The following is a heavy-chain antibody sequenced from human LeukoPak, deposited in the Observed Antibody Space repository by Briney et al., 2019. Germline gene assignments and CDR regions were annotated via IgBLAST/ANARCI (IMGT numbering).Heavy chain of an antibody. CDR1: GYTFTSYY. J-gene: IGHJ6*03. CDR3: ARSLGTYYYYMDV. Sequence: AASVRVSCKASGYTFTSYYMHWVRQAPGQGLEWMGIINPSGGSTSYAQKFQGRVTMTRDMSTSTVYMELSSLRSEDTAVYYCARSLGTYYYYMDVWGKGTTVTVSS. V-gene: IGHV1-46*01. CDR2: INPSGGST. D-gene: IGHD7-27*01.